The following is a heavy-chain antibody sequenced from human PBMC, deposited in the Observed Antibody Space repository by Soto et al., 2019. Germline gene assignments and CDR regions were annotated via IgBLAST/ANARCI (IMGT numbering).Heavy chain of an antibody. CDR3: AAADDYGAARHYYGMDV. CDR1: GFTFTSSA. CDR2: IVVGSGNT. V-gene: IGHV1-58*01. J-gene: IGHJ6*02. Sequence: SVKVSCKASGFTFTSSAVQWVRQARGQRLEWIGWIVVGSGNTNYAQKFQERVTITRDMSTSTAYMELSSLRSEDTAVYYCAAADDYGAARHYYGMDVWAKGPRSPSP. D-gene: IGHD4-17*01.